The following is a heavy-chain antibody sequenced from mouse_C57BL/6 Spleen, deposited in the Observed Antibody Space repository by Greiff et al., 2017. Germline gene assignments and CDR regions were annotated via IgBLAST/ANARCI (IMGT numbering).Heavy chain of an antibody. Sequence: VKLQESGPGLVQPSQSLSITCTVSGFSLTSYGVHWVRQSPGKGLEWLGVIWSGGSTDYNAAFISRLSISKDNSKSQVFFKMNSLQADDTAIYYCASYSNYVWFAYWGQGTLVTVSA. V-gene: IGHV2-2*01. CDR3: ASYSNYVWFAY. D-gene: IGHD2-5*01. J-gene: IGHJ3*01. CDR2: IWSGGST. CDR1: GFSLTSYG.